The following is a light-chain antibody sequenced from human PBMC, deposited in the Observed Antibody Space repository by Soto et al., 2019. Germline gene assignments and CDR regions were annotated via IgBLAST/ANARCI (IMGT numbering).Light chain of an antibody. CDR3: QQYGSSRTWT. CDR1: QSVSSSY. Sequence: EIVLTQSPGTLSLSPGERATLSCRASQSVSSSYLAWYQQKPGQAPRLLIYGASSRATGIPDRFSGSGSGTDFTLTISRLEPEEFAVYYCQQYGSSRTWTFGQGTNVDIK. CDR2: GAS. J-gene: IGKJ1*01. V-gene: IGKV3-20*01.